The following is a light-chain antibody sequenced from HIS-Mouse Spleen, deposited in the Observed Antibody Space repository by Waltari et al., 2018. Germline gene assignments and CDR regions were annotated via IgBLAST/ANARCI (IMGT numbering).Light chain of an antibody. CDR1: QSVLYSSNNTNY. V-gene: IGKV4-1*01. CDR2: WAS. J-gene: IGKJ4*01. Sequence: DIVMTQFTDSLAVSLGERATINCRASQSVLYSSNNTNYLAWYQQTPGQPPKLLIYWASTRESGVPDRFRGSWSGTDFTLTISSLQAEDEAVYYCQPYYSTPLTFGGGTKVEIK. CDR3: QPYYSTPLT.